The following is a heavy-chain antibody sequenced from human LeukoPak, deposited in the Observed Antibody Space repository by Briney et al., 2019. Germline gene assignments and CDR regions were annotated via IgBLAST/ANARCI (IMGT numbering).Heavy chain of an antibody. J-gene: IGHJ4*02. V-gene: IGHV3-23*01. CDR1: GFTFSSYA. CDR2: ISGSGGST. CDR3: AKAVVVVVPAAWDY. D-gene: IGHD2-2*01. Sequence: GGSLRLSCAASGFTFSSYAMSWVRQAPGKGLEWVSAISGSGGSTYYADSVKGRFTISRDNSKNTLYLQMSSLRAEDTAVYYCAKAVVVVVPAAWDYWGQGTLVTVSS.